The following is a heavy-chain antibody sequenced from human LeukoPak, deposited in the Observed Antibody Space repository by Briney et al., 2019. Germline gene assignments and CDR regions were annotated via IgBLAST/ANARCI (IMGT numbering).Heavy chain of an antibody. D-gene: IGHD3-9*01. CDR1: GGSFSGYD. V-gene: IGHV4-34*01. CDR3: ARKAVTGYDS. CDR2: INQRGRA. Sequence: PSETLSLTCAVYGGSFSGYDWSWIRQPPGKGLEWIGEINQRGRANYNPSLKSRVIISVDRSKNQFSLELSSVTAADAAVYYCARKAVTGYDSWGQGTLVTVSS. J-gene: IGHJ4*02.